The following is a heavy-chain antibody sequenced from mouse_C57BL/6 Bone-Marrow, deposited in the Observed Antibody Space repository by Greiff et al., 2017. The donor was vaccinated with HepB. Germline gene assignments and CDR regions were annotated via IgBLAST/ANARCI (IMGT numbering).Heavy chain of an antibody. CDR3: ARQGIYYYVSSYVWYFDV. CDR2: IHPNSGST. CDR1: GYTFTSYW. J-gene: IGHJ1*03. Sequence: QVQLQQPGAELVKPGASVKLSCKASGYTFTSYWMHWVKQRPGQGLEWIGMIHPNSGSTNYNEKFKSKATLTVDKSSSTAYMQLSSLTSEDSAVYYCARQGIYYYVSSYVWYFDVWGTGTTVTVSS. V-gene: IGHV1-64*01. D-gene: IGHD1-1*01.